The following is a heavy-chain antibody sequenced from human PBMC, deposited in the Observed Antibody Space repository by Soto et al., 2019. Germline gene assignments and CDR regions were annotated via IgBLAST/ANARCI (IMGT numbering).Heavy chain of an antibody. D-gene: IGHD5-12*01. CDR3: ARSNSGYDSGDY. Sequence: SETLSLTCTVSGGSISSSSYYWGWIRQPPGKGLEWIGSIYYSGSTNYNPSLKSRVTISVDTSKNQFSLSLSSVTAADTAVYYCARSNSGYDSGDYWGHGTLVTVSS. V-gene: IGHV4-39*07. CDR2: IYYSGST. J-gene: IGHJ4*01. CDR1: GGSISSSSYY.